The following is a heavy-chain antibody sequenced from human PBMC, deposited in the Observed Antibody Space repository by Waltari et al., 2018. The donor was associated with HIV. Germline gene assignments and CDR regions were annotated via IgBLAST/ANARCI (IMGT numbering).Heavy chain of an antibody. Sequence: QVQLQQWGAGLLKPSETLSLTCAVYGGSFSGYYWSWIRQPPGKGLEWIGEINHSGRTNYNPSLKSRVTIAVETSKNQFSMKLSSVTAAETAVYYCARFGRGSGSFDPWGQGTLVTVSS. J-gene: IGHJ5*02. CDR2: INHSGRT. V-gene: IGHV4-34*01. CDR1: GGSFSGYY. D-gene: IGHD3-10*01. CDR3: ARFGRGSGSFDP.